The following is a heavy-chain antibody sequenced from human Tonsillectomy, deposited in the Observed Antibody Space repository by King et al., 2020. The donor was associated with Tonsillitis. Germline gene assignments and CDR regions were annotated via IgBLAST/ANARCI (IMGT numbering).Heavy chain of an antibody. J-gene: IGHJ6*03. CDR1: EFTFSSYA. CDR3: AKGRLSVYSETSYYYYIDV. D-gene: IGHD3-9*01. V-gene: IGHV3-23*04. Sequence: VQLVESGGGLVQPGGSLRLSCAASEFTFSSYAMSWVRQAPGKGLEWVSGITTSGRSTYYADSVKGRFTISRDNSKSTLYLKMNRLRADDTAVYYCAKGRLSVYSETSYYYYIDVWGKGTTVTVSS. CDR2: ITTSGRST.